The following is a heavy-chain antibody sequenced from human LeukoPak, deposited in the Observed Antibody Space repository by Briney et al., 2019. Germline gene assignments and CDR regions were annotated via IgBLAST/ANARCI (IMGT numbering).Heavy chain of an antibody. CDR1: GFTVSSNY. CDR3: ARGGSGSYYWFDP. CDR2: IYSGGST. D-gene: IGHD1-26*01. V-gene: IGHV3-53*01. J-gene: IGHJ5*02. Sequence: GSLRLSCAASGFTVSSNYMSWVRQAPGKGLEWVSVIYSGGSTYYADSVEGRFTISRDNSKNTLYLQMNSLRAEDTAVYYCARGGSGSYYWFDPWGQGTLVTVSS.